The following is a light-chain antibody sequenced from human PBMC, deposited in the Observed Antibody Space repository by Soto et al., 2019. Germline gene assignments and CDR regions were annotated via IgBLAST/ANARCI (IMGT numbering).Light chain of an antibody. Sequence: DIQLTQSPSFLSASVGDRVTITCLASQGISSYLAWYQQKPGKAPTLLIYAASTLQSGVPSRFSGSGSGTEFTLTISSLQPEDFATYYCQHLDSYSTCGQGTRLEIK. CDR2: AAS. V-gene: IGKV1-9*01. J-gene: IGKJ5*01. CDR3: QHLDSYST. CDR1: QGISSY.